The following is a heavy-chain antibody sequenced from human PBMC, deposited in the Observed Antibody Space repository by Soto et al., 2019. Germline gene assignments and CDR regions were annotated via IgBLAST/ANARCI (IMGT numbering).Heavy chain of an antibody. CDR2: ISSTSSTI. CDR3: ARVKGYCSGGSCYQTYCFDY. Sequence: EVQLVESGGGLVQPGGSLRLSCAASGFTFSSYSMNWVRQGPGKGLECVSYISSTSSTIYYADSVKGLFTISRDSAKNARYLQINSRRAEDTAVYYCARVKGYCSGGSCYQTYCFDYWSQGTLVIVSS. D-gene: IGHD2-15*01. V-gene: IGHV3-48*01. CDR1: GFTFSSYS. J-gene: IGHJ4*02.